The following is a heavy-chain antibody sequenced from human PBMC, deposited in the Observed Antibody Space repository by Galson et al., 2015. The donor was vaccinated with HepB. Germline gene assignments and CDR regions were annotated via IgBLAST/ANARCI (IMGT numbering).Heavy chain of an antibody. CDR2: TYYRSNWYF. CDR3: ARSRSSGRGASDI. V-gene: IGHV6-1*01. Sequence: CAISGDSVSGNRAAWTWIRQSPSRGLEWLGRTYYRSNWYFDYAVSVKSRITINPDTSKNQFSLQLNSVTPEDTAVYYCARSRSSGRGASDIWGQGTMVTVSS. D-gene: IGHD6-19*01. CDR1: GDSVSGNRAA. J-gene: IGHJ3*02.